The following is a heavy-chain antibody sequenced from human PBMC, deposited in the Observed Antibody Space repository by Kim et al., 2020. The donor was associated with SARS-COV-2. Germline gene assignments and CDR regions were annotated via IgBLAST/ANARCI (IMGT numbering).Heavy chain of an antibody. CDR1: GGTFSSYA. CDR2: IIPILGIA. V-gene: IGHV1-69*10. Sequence: SVKVSCKASGGTFSSYAISWVRQAPGQGLEWMGWIIPILGIANYAQKFQGRVTITADKSTSTAYMELSSLRSEDTAVYYCATGNFWSGSIIPHNWFDPWGQGTLVTVSS. J-gene: IGHJ5*02. CDR3: ATGNFWSGSIIPHNWFDP. D-gene: IGHD3-3*01.